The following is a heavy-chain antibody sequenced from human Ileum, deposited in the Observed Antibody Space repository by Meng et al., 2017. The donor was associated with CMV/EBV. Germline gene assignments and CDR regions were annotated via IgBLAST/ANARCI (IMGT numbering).Heavy chain of an antibody. Sequence: GESLKISCAASGFTFDDYTMHWVRQAPGKGLEWVSLISWDGGSTYYADSVKGRFTISRDNSKNSLYLQMNSLRTEDTASYYCAKARREGYSNYLYYFDYWGQGTLVTVSS. CDR2: ISWDGGST. J-gene: IGHJ4*02. V-gene: IGHV3-43*01. D-gene: IGHD4-11*01. CDR1: GFTFDDYT. CDR3: AKARREGYSNYLYYFDY.